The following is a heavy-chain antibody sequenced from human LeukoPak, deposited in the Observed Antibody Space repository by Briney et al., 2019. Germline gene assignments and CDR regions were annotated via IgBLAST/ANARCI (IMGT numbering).Heavy chain of an antibody. CDR1: GGSISSGSYY. CDR3: ARVARYCSSTSCYEGYYYYMDV. CDR2: IYTSGST. D-gene: IGHD2-2*01. J-gene: IGHJ6*03. Sequence: SQTLSLTCTVSGGSISSGSYYWSWIRQPAGKGLEWIGRIYTSGSTNYNPSLKSRVTISVDTSKNQFSLKLSSVTAADTAVYYCARVARYCSSTSCYEGYYYYMDVWGKGTTVTVSS. V-gene: IGHV4-61*02.